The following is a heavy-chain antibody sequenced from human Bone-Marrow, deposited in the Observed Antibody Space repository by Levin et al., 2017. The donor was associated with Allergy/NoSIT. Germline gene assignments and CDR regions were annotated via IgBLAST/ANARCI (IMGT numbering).Heavy chain of an antibody. Sequence: SQTLSLPCTVSGGSISSSYWSWIRQPPGKGLEWIGYIYYSGSTNYNPSLKSRVTISVDTSKNQFSLKLSSVTAADTAVYYCARYVGTVTTTGAFDIWGQGTMVTVSS. CDR2: IYYSGST. CDR1: GGSISSSY. V-gene: IGHV4-59*01. CDR3: ARYVGTVTTTGAFDI. J-gene: IGHJ3*02. D-gene: IGHD4-17*01.